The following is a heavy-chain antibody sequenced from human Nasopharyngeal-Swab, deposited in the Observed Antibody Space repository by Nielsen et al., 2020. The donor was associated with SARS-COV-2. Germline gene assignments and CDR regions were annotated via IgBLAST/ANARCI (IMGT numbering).Heavy chain of an antibody. CDR1: GFTFSSYA. CDR3: AKVASSSWYNYFDY. D-gene: IGHD6-13*01. Sequence: GESLKISCAASGFTFSSYAMSWVRQAPGKGLEWVSVIYSGGSSTYYADSVKGRFTISRDNSRNTLYLQMNSLRAEHTAVYYCAKVASSSWYNYFDYWGQGTLVTVSS. J-gene: IGHJ4*02. CDR2: IYSGGSST. V-gene: IGHV3-23*03.